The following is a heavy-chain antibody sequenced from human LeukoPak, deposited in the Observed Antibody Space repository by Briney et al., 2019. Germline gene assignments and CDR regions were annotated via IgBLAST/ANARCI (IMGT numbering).Heavy chain of an antibody. V-gene: IGHV3-74*01. CDR2: INSGGSST. CDR1: GFPFSTYW. J-gene: IGHJ4*02. CDR3: ARYLVLPAANSNDY. Sequence: GGSLRLSCAASGFPFSTYWMHWVRQAPGKGLVWVSHINSGGSSTSYADSVKGRFTISRDNAKNTLYLQMNSLRAEDTAVYYCARYLVLPAANSNDYWGQGTLVTVSS. D-gene: IGHD2-2*01.